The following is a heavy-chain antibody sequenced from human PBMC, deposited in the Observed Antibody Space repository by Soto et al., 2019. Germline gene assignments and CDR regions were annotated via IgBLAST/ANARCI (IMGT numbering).Heavy chain of an antibody. J-gene: IGHJ6*02. V-gene: IGHV1-46*03. CDR1: GYTFTSYY. CDR2: INPSGGST. D-gene: IGHD6-13*01. CDR3: ASDPIAAASTTVSYYGMDV. Sequence: ASVKVSCKASGYTFTSYYMHWVRQAPGQGLEWMGIINPSGGSTSYAQKFQGRVTMTRDTSTSTVYMELSSLRSEDTAVYYCASDPIAAASTTVSYYGMDVWGQGTTVTVTS.